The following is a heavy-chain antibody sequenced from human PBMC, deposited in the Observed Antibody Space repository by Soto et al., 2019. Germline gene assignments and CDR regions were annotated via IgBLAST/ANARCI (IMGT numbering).Heavy chain of an antibody. J-gene: IGHJ5*02. Sequence: QVQLKESGPGLVKPSQTLSLTCTVSGGSINSGGYYWSRIRQHPGKGLEWIGYIYYSGSTFYNPSLRSRVTVSVDTSKNQFSLRLTSVTAADTAVYYCARDRAIRYSGSPWLDPWGQVTLVTVSS. D-gene: IGHD3-10*01. CDR1: GGSINSGGYY. CDR2: IYYSGST. V-gene: IGHV4-31*03. CDR3: ARDRAIRYSGSPWLDP.